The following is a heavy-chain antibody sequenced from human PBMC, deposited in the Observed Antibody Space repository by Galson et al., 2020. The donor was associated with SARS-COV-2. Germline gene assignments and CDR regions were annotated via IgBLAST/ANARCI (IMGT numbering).Heavy chain of an antibody. V-gene: IGHV3-53*04. CDR2: IYSGGST. J-gene: IGHJ4*02. Sequence: QLGESLKISCAASGFTVSSNYMSWVRQAPGKGLEWVSVIYSGGSTYYADSVKGRFTISRHNSKNTLYLQMNSLRAEDTAVYYCARAYGDYYFDYWGQGTLVTVSS. CDR1: GFTVSSNY. D-gene: IGHD4-17*01. CDR3: ARAYGDYYFDY.